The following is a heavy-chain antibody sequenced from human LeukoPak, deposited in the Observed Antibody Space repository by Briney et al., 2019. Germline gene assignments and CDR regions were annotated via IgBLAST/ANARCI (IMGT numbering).Heavy chain of an antibody. CDR2: ISSSGSTI. V-gene: IGHV3-11*01. D-gene: IGHD3-22*01. Sequence: GGSPRLSCAASGFTFSDYYMSWIRQAPGKGLEWVSYISSSGSTIHYADSVKGRFTISRDNAKNSLYLQMNSLRAEDTAVYYCARDHYYDSSGYPGYWGQGTLVTVSS. CDR3: ARDHYYDSSGYPGY. J-gene: IGHJ4*02. CDR1: GFTFSDYY.